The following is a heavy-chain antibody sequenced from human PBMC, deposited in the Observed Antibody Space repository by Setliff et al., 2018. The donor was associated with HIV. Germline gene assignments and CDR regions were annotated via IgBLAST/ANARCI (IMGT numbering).Heavy chain of an antibody. CDR1: GFDFSNYW. V-gene: IGHV3-74*01. D-gene: IGHD3-10*01. CDR2: IDTEGSRT. CDR3: ARAAYYNGLDI. Sequence: GGSLRLSCAAAGFDFSNYWIHWVRQVAGKGLVWVSHIDTEGSRTAFADSVKGRFTISRDNTKNTVYLQMDSLRAEDTAVYYCARAAYYNGLDIWGQGTTVTSP. J-gene: IGHJ6*02.